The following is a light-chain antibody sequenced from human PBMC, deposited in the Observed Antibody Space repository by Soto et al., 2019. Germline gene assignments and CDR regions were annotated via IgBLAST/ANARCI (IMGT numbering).Light chain of an antibody. Sequence: DIVLTQSPVSLAVSLGERATINCRSSQSALFKSNNKNYLAWYQQKPGQPPKLLIYWAYTRESGVHDRFSGSGSGADFTLTIRRLQAEDVAVYYCQQYYTSPLTFGGGTKVDIK. CDR1: QSALFKSNNKNY. CDR2: WAY. J-gene: IGKJ4*01. CDR3: QQYYTSPLT. V-gene: IGKV4-1*01.